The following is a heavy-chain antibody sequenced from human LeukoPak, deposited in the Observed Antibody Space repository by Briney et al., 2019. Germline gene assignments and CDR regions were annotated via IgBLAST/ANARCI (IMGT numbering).Heavy chain of an antibody. CDR3: ARVLHSSSWYGTPYYYYMDV. CDR1: GGSISSYY. CDR2: IYYSGST. J-gene: IGHJ6*03. Sequence: SETLSLTCTVSGGSISSYYWSWIRQPPGKGLEWIGYIYYSGSTNYNPSLKSRVTISVDTSKNQFSLKLSSVTAADTAVYYCARVLHSSSWYGTPYYYYMDVWGKGTTVTISS. V-gene: IGHV4-59*01. D-gene: IGHD6-13*01.